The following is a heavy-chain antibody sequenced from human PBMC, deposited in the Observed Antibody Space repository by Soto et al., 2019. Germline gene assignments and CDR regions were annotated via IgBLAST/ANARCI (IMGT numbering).Heavy chain of an antibody. Sequence: ASVKVSCKASGYTFTDYYMPCVGQDPGQCLEWTGWINPNSCGTNYPQKFQRWVTMTRDTSISKDYMELSRLRSDDTAVYYCARGGGNGKGNWFDPWGPGTLVTVSS. CDR2: INPNSCGT. CDR3: ARGGGNGKGNWFDP. CDR1: GYTFTDYY. V-gene: IGHV1-2*04. D-gene: IGHD2-15*01. J-gene: IGHJ5*02.